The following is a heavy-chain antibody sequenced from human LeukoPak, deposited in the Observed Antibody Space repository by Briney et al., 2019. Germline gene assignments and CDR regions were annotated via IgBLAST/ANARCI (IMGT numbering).Heavy chain of an antibody. D-gene: IGHD1-26*01. J-gene: IGHJ4*02. CDR1: GASISDYS. CDR3: ARRSREFDY. Sequence: PSETLSLTCTVSGASISDYSWNWIRQSPGKGLEWIGIIYTNGTTSSNPSLTSRVTIVADTSKNQFSLKLSSVTAADTAVYYCARRSREFDYWGQGTRVTVSS. CDR2: IYTNGTT. V-gene: IGHV4-4*09.